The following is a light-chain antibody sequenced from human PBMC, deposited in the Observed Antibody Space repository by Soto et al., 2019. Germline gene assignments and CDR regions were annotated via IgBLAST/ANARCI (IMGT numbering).Light chain of an antibody. V-gene: IGKV1-39*01. J-gene: IGKJ4*01. CDR3: QQSYSTPLT. CDR1: QSISSY. CDR2: AAS. Sequence: DLQMTQSPSSLSASVGDRVTITCRASQSISSYLNWYQQKPGKVPKLLIYAASSLQSGVPSRFSGSGSGTDFTLTISSLQPEDFAPYYCQQSYSTPLTFGGGTKVEIK.